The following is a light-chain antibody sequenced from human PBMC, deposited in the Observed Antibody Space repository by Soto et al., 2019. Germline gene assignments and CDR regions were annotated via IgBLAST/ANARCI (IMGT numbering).Light chain of an antibody. Sequence: LTQPPSVSGAPGQRVTISCTGSSSNIGAGYDVYWYQQLPGTAPKLLTYRNNQRPSGVPDRFSGSKSGTSASLAISGLRSEDEADYYCASWDDSLNAFYVFGTGTKVTVL. CDR3: ASWDDSLNAFYV. CDR2: RNN. CDR1: SSNIGAGYD. V-gene: IGLV1-47*01. J-gene: IGLJ1*01.